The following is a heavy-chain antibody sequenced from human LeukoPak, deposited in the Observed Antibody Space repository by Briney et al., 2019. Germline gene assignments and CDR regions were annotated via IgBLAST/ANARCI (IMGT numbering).Heavy chain of an antibody. J-gene: IGHJ4*02. V-gene: IGHV4-39*01. Sequence: SETLSLTCTVSGGSISSSNYYWGWIRQPPGKGLEWIGSIYYSGSTYYNPSLKSRVTISADTSKNQFSLKLSSVTAADTAVYYCARGYNYGYRYYYFDYWGQGTLVTVSS. CDR2: IYYSGST. CDR1: GGSISSSNYY. CDR3: ARGYNYGYRYYYFDY. D-gene: IGHD5-18*01.